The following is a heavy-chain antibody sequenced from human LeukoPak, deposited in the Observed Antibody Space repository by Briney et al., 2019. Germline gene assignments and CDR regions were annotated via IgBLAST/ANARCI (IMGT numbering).Heavy chain of an antibody. CDR2: IYYSGST. CDR1: GGSIRSYY. Sequence: PSETLSLTCTVSGGSIRSYYWSWIRQPPGEGLEWIGYIYYSGSTNYNPSLKSRVTISVDTSKNQLSLKLSSVTAADTAVYYCTRDRDSSSWYGTNDAFDIWGQGTMVTVSS. V-gene: IGHV4-59*01. J-gene: IGHJ3*02. CDR3: TRDRDSSSWYGTNDAFDI. D-gene: IGHD6-13*01.